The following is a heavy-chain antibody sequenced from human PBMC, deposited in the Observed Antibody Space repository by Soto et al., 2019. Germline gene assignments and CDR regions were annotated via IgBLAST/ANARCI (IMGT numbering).Heavy chain of an antibody. Sequence: SLRLSCVASGFTFRTYTMNWVRQAPGKGLGWVSGIRGFSPYTFYSESVKGRFTISRDNAKNSLYLQMNSLRAEDTAVYYCARDRGYDAHDYYYNAMDVWGQGTTVTVSS. D-gene: IGHD2-15*01. CDR1: GFTFRTYT. V-gene: IGHV3-21*01. CDR3: ARDRGYDAHDYYYNAMDV. J-gene: IGHJ6*02. CDR2: IRGFSPYT.